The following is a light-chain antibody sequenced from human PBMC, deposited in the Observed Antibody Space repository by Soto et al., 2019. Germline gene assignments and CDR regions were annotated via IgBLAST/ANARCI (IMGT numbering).Light chain of an antibody. CDR3: QQYGSPPPII. CDR2: KAS. CDR1: QSISSW. V-gene: IGKV1-5*03. J-gene: IGKJ5*01. Sequence: DIQMTQSPSILSASVGDRVTITCRASQSISSWLAWYQQKPGKAPNLLIYKASHLENGVPSRFSGSGSGTEFTLTISSLQPGDFAVYYCQQYGSPPPIIFGQGTRLEIK.